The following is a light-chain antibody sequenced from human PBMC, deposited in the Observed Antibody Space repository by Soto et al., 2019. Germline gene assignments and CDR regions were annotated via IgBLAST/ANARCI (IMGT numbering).Light chain of an antibody. CDR2: GAL. V-gene: IGKV3-20*01. Sequence: EIVLTQSPGTLSLSPGERATLSCRASQLVVTSYLHWYQHKPGQAPRLVISGALTRATGIPARFSGSGSGTGFTLCISIREPEDCAVYYCRLSGRSPTFGPGTKVHIK. CDR1: QLVVTSY. CDR3: RLSGRSPT. J-gene: IGKJ3*01.